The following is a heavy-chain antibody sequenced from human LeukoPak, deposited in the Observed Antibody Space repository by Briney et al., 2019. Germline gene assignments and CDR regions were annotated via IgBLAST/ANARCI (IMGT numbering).Heavy chain of an antibody. Sequence: GGSLRLSCAASGFTFSSYSMNWVRQAPGKGLEWVSSISSSSSYIYYADSVKGRFTISRDNAKNSLYLQMNSLRAEDTAVYYCARALSVVAAPDYWGQGTLVTVSS. D-gene: IGHD2-15*01. CDR3: ARALSVVAAPDY. CDR2: ISSSSSYI. V-gene: IGHV3-21*01. J-gene: IGHJ4*02. CDR1: GFTFSSYS.